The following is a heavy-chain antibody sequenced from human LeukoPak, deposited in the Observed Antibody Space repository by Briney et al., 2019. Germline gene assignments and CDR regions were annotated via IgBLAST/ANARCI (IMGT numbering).Heavy chain of an antibody. Sequence: SETLSLTCTASGVSISSYYWSWIRQPPGRGLEWIGYIYYSGYTNYNPSLKSRVTISVDTSKNQFSLKLSSGTAADTAVYYCARAPAVYASFDYWGQGTLVTVSS. J-gene: IGHJ4*02. D-gene: IGHD2-8*01. CDR2: IYYSGYT. CDR1: GVSISSYY. CDR3: ARAPAVYASFDY. V-gene: IGHV4-59*01.